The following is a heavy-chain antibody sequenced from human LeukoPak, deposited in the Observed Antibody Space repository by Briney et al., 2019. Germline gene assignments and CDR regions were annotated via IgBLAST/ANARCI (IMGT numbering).Heavy chain of an antibody. D-gene: IGHD3-22*01. CDR2: IYYSGST. J-gene: IGHJ4*02. Sequence: PSETLSLTCTVSGGSISSYYWSWIRHPPGKGLEWIGYIYYSGSTNYNPSLKSRVTISVDTSKNQFSLKLSSVTAADTAVYYCACYDSIVNYFDYWGQGTLVTVSS. V-gene: IGHV4-59*08. CDR3: ACYDSIVNYFDY. CDR1: GGSISSYY.